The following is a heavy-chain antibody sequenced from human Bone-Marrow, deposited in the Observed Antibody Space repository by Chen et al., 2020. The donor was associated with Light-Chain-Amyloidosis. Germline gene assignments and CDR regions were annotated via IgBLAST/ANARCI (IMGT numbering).Heavy chain of an antibody. D-gene: IGHD3-10*01. V-gene: IGHV3-7*01. Sequence: EVQLVESGGGLVQPGGSLRLSCAASGFTFSNYWMAWVRQAPGKGLEWVANMNQDGGEKYYLDSVKGRFTISRDNAKNSLYLQLNSLRAGDTAVYSCARDYLSSGSGSYWYDCWGQGTLVTVSS. J-gene: IGHJ4*02. CDR1: GFTFSNYW. CDR3: ARDYLSSGSGSYWYDC. CDR2: MNQDGGEK.